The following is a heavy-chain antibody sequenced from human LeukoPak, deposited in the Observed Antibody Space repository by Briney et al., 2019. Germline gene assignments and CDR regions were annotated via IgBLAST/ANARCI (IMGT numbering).Heavy chain of an antibody. CDR1: GFTFSSYA. Sequence: PGRSLRLSCAASGFTFSSYAMHWVRQAPGKGLEWVAVISYDGSNKYYADSVKGRFTISRDNSKNTLYLQMNSLRAEDTAVYYCAKDRKIAAPYNWFDPWGQGTLVTVSS. D-gene: IGHD6-6*01. V-gene: IGHV3-30-3*01. CDR2: ISYDGSNK. J-gene: IGHJ5*02. CDR3: AKDRKIAAPYNWFDP.